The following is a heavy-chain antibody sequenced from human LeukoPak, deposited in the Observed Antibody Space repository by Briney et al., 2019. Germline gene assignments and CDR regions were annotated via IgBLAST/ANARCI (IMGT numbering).Heavy chain of an antibody. CDR1: GGTFSSYA. J-gene: IGHJ6*03. CDR3: ARGGYSSSHYYYYYMDV. V-gene: IGHV1-69*05. D-gene: IGHD6-13*01. CDR2: IIPIFGTA. Sequence: AVTVSCNASGGTFSSYANSWVRQPPGQGLEWVGGIIPIFGTANYAQKFQGRVTITTDESTSTAYMELSSLRSEDTAVYYCARGGYSSSHYYYYYMDVWGKGTTVTVSS.